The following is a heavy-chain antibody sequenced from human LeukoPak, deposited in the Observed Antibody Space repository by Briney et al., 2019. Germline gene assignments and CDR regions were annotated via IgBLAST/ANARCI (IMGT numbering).Heavy chain of an antibody. J-gene: IGHJ6*03. CDR3: GKSTVGRYNYYMDV. V-gene: IGHV3-9*01. CDR2: VSWDGNNI. D-gene: IGHD3-10*01. Sequence: PGRSLRLSCVASGFSFDDYAVHWVRQAPGRGLEWVSGVSWDGNNIGYADSVKGRFTISRDNAKNSLYLQMNSLRAEDTALYYCGKSTVGRYNYYMDVWGKGTTVTVSS. CDR1: GFSFDDYA.